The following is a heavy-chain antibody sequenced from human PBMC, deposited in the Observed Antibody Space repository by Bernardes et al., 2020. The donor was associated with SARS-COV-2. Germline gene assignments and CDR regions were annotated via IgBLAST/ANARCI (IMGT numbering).Heavy chain of an antibody. D-gene: IGHD5-12*01. J-gene: IGHJ4*02. V-gene: IGHV1-18*01. CDR2: ISAYNGRT. CDR3: ARDRAYSGYED. CDR1: GYTFTNFG. Sequence: ASVKVSCKGSGYTFTNFGISWVRHTAGQGLEWMGWISAYNGRTDHAPKFQGRVTITTDTSTSTAYMELRSLRSDDTALYYCARDRAYSGYEDWGQGTLVTVSS.